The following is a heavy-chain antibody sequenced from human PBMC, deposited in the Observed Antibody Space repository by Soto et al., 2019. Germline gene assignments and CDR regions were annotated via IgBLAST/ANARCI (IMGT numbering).Heavy chain of an antibody. V-gene: IGHV1-8*01. Sequence: GASVKVSCKASGYTFTSYDINWVRQATGQGLEWMGWMNPNSGNTGYAQKFQGRVTMTRNTSISTAYMELSSLRSEDTAVYYCARGKDFWSGYSPYYYMDVWGKGTTVTVS. CDR1: GYTFTSYD. CDR2: MNPNSGNT. D-gene: IGHD3-3*01. CDR3: ARGKDFWSGYSPYYYMDV. J-gene: IGHJ6*03.